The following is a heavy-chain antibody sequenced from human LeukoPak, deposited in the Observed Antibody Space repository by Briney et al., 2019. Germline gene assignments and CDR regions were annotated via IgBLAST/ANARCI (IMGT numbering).Heavy chain of an antibody. D-gene: IGHD3-10*01. V-gene: IGHV1-2*06. Sequence: ASVKVSCKXSGYTFTGYYMHWVRQAPGQGLEWMGRINPNSGGTNYSQKFQGRVTMTRDTSISTAYMELSRLRSDDTAVYYCAREYYYGSGSYFHWGQGTLVTVSS. CDR1: GYTFTGYY. J-gene: IGHJ4*02. CDR2: INPNSGGT. CDR3: AREYYYGSGSYFH.